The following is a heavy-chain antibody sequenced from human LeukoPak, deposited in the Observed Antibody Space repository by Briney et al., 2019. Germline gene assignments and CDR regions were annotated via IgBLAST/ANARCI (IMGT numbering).Heavy chain of an antibody. J-gene: IGHJ4*02. CDR1: GGSVSSDDYS. V-gene: IGHV4-30-2*01. CDR3: ARDSSQWELLGALDY. Sequence: SETLSLTCAVSGGSVSSDDYSWGWIRQPPGKGLEWIGYIFHSASTYHNLSLRSRVTISLDRSKNQFSLKMSSVTAADTAVYYCARDSSQWELLGALDYWGQGTLVTVSS. D-gene: IGHD1-26*01. CDR2: IFHSAST.